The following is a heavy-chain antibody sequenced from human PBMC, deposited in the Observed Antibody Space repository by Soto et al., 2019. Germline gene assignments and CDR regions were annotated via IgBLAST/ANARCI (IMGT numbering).Heavy chain of an antibody. D-gene: IGHD3-3*01. CDR2: INPNGGST. Sequence: SVKVSCNSPAVADTSYFIHLVRQAPGHGLEWMGVINPNGGSTKFAQTLHGRVTMTGDTSTSTVYMELRSLRSEHTAIYYCARSSGGGFGIMREGSNWFAPWGQGTLVTVSS. V-gene: IGHV1-46*01. CDR1: AVADTSYF. CDR3: ARSSGGGFGIMREGSNWFAP. J-gene: IGHJ5*02.